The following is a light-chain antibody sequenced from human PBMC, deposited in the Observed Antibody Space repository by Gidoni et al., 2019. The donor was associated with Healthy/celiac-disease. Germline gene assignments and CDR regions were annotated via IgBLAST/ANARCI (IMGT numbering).Light chain of an antibody. Sequence: EIVLTQSPATLSLSPGEKATLSCRASQSVSNYLTWYQQKPGQAPRLLIYDASNRATGIPARFSGSGFGTDFTLTISSRDPEDSAVYYCQQRSNWPPTFGGGTKVEIK. J-gene: IGKJ4*01. CDR1: QSVSNY. CDR3: QQRSNWPPT. CDR2: DAS. V-gene: IGKV3-11*01.